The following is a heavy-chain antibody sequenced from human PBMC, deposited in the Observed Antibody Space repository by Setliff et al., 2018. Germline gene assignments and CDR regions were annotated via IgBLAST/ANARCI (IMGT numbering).Heavy chain of an antibody. J-gene: IGHJ6*03. CDR3: ARQKYWSGYYGEGYYYYMDV. CDR1: GGSITGSSDY. CDR2: INYSGRS. Sequence: SETLSLTCSVSGGSITGSSDYWGWVRQPPGEGLEWIGSINYSGRSHYDPSLRSRVAIFMDMSKNQYSLTLSSVAAADTALYFCARQKYWSGYYGEGYYYYMDVWGKGTTVTVSS. V-gene: IGHV4-39*01. D-gene: IGHD3-3*01.